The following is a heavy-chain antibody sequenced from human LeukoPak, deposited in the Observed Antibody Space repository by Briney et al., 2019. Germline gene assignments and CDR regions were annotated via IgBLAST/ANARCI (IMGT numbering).Heavy chain of an antibody. J-gene: IGHJ3*02. CDR2: IYTSGST. D-gene: IGHD1-26*01. CDR3: ARILVGATTSPDAFDI. V-gene: IGHV4-4*07. CDR1: GGSISSYY. Sequence: SETLSLTCTVSGGSISSYYWSWIRQPAGKGLEWIGRIYTSGSTNYNPSLKSRVTMSVDTSKNQFSLKLSSVTAADTAVYYCARILVGATTSPDAFDIWGQGTMVTVSS.